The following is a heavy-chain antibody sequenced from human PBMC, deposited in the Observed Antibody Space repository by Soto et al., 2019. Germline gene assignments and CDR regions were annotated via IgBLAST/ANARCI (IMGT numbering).Heavy chain of an antibody. CDR1: GDSISSYY. CDR2: IHYSGST. Sequence: SETLSLTCTVSGDSISSYYWSWIRQPPGKGLEWIGYIHYSGSTNYNPSLKSRVTISVDTSKNQFSLKLSSVTAADTAVYYCARRWGGSLDYWGQGTLVTVSS. J-gene: IGHJ4*02. CDR3: ARRWGGSLDY. D-gene: IGHD1-26*01. V-gene: IGHV4-59*01.